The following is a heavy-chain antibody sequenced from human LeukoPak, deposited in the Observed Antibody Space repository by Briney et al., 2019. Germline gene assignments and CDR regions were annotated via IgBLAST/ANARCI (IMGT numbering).Heavy chain of an antibody. D-gene: IGHD3-10*01. CDR3: AKGKINYLWFGDY. J-gene: IGHJ4*02. Sequence: PGGSLRLSCAASGFTFSSYEMNWVRQAPGKGLEWVSYISSSGTTIYSADSVKGRFTISRDNSKNTLYLQMNSLRAEDTAVYYCAKGKINYLWFGDYWGQGTLVTVSS. V-gene: IGHV3-48*03. CDR1: GFTFSSYE. CDR2: ISSSGTTI.